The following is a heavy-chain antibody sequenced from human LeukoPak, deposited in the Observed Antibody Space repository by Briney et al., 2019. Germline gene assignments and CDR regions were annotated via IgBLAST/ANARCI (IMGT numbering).Heavy chain of an antibody. V-gene: IGHV3-30*18. CDR2: ISYDGSNK. Sequence: PGRSLRLSCAASGFTFSSYGMHWVRQAPGKGLEGVAVISYDGSNKYYADSVKGRFTISRDNSKNTLYLQMNSLRAEDTAVYYCAKDRLLWFGEPDNGMDVWGQGTTVTVSS. J-gene: IGHJ6*02. D-gene: IGHD3-10*01. CDR3: AKDRLLWFGEPDNGMDV. CDR1: GFTFSSYG.